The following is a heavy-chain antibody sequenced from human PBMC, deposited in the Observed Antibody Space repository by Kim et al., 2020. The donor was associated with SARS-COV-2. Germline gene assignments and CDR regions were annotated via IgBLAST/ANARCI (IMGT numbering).Heavy chain of an antibody. J-gene: IGHJ3*02. D-gene: IGHD6-19*01. Sequence: YVKSVKGRFTIAGDNAQNSLHLEMTSLRADDTAVYYCARTVAGRIDAFDIWGQGTMVTVSP. CDR3: ARTVAGRIDAFDI. V-gene: IGHV3-7*03.